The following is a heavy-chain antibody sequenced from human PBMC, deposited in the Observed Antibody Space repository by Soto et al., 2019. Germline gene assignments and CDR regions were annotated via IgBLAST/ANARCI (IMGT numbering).Heavy chain of an antibody. CDR3: AKDHSSSGRRLGYYFDS. Sequence: QVQLVESGGGVVQPGRSLRLSCAASGFTFSSYGMHWVRQAPGKGLEWVAVISYDGSNKYYADSVKGRFTISRDNSKNTLYLQMNSLRAEDTAVYYCAKDHSSSGRRLGYYFDSWGQGTLVTVSS. J-gene: IGHJ4*02. CDR1: GFTFSSYG. V-gene: IGHV3-30*18. D-gene: IGHD6-13*01. CDR2: ISYDGSNK.